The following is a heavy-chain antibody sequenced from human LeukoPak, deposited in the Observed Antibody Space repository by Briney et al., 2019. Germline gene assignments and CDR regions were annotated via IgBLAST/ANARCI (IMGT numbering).Heavy chain of an antibody. CDR1: GGSFSGYY. CDR2: INHSGST. V-gene: IGHV4-34*01. J-gene: IGHJ4*02. CDR3: ARKGLVGATMHIDY. Sequence: KTSETLSLTCAVYGGSFSGYYWSWIRQPPGKGLEWIGEINHSGSTNYNPSLKSRVTISVDTSKNQFSLKLSSVTAADTAVYYCARKGLVGATMHIDYWGQGTLVTVSS. D-gene: IGHD1-26*01.